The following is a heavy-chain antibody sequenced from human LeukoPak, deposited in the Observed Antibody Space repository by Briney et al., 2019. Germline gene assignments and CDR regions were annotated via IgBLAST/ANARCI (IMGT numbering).Heavy chain of an antibody. J-gene: IGHJ4*02. CDR3: AKDPTHYRVWDDYDSTVLSY. CDR2: IKQDGSEK. CDR1: GFTSSSYW. Sequence: PGGSLRLSCAVSGFTSSSYWMSWVRQAPGKGLEWVANIKQDGSEKYYVDSVKGRFSISRDNAKNSLYLQMNSLRAADTAVYYCAKDPTHYRVWDDYDSTVLSYWGQGTLVTVSS. D-gene: IGHD3-22*01. V-gene: IGHV3-7*01.